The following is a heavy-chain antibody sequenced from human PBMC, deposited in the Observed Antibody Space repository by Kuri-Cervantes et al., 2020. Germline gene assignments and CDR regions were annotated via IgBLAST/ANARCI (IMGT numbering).Heavy chain of an antibody. D-gene: IGHD3-22*01. CDR1: GFTFSSYG. CDR3: ARERYYDIGAFDI. Sequence: GESLKISCAASGFTFSSYGMHWVRQAPGKGLEWVAVISYDGSNKYYADSVKGRFTISRDNAKNSLYLQMNGLRAEDTAVYYCARERYYDIGAFDIWGQWTMVTVSS. J-gene: IGHJ3*02. V-gene: IGHV3-30*03. CDR2: ISYDGSNK.